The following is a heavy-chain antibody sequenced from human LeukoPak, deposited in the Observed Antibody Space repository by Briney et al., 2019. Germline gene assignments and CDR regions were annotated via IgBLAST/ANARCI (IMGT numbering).Heavy chain of an antibody. J-gene: IGHJ6*03. Sequence: GGSLRLSCAASGFTFSSYSRNWVRQAPGKGLEWVSSISGSSTYIYYADSVKGRFTISRDNAKNSLYLQMNSLRAEDTAVYYCAKDRSMDVWGKGTTVTISS. CDR3: AKDRSMDV. V-gene: IGHV3-21*04. CDR2: ISGSSTYI. CDR1: GFTFSSYS.